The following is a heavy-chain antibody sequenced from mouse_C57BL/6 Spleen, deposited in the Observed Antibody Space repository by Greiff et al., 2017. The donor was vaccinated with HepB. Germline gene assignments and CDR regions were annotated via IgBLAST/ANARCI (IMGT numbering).Heavy chain of an antibody. J-gene: IGHJ3*01. D-gene: IGHD1-1*01. V-gene: IGHV1-53*01. CDR3: ARFDDDFTTVVARGFAY. CDR1: GYTFTSYW. CDR2: INPSNGGT. Sequence: VQLQQSGTELVKPGASVKLSCKASGYTFTSYWMHWVKQRPGQGLEWIGNINPSNGGTNYNEKFKSKSTLTVDKSSSTAYMQLSSLTSEDSAVYYWARFDDDFTTVVARGFAYWGQGTLVTVSA.